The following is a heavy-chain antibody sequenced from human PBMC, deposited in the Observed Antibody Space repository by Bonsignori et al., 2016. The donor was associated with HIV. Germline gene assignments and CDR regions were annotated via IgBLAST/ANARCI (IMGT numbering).Heavy chain of an antibody. CDR1: GFTFSYAW. CDR2: IKSRSDGGTI. J-gene: IGHJ6*03. Sequence: GRSLKISCAASGFTFSYAWMTWVRQAPGKGLEWVGRIKSRSDGGTIDYAASVKDRFIISRDDSRNTLYLQLNTLKTDDTAVYYCSTAGFRGLPKRNPYYYYYMDVWGKGTTVTVSS. D-gene: IGHD3-10*01. CDR3: STAGFRGLPKRNPYYYYYMDV. V-gene: IGHV3-15*01.